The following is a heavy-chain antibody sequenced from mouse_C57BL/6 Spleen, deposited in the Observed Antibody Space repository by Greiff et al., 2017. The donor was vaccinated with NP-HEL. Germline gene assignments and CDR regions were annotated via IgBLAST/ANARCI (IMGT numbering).Heavy chain of an antibody. J-gene: IGHJ4*01. CDR2: IYPGSGST. D-gene: IGHD1-1*01. V-gene: IGHV1-55*01. Sequence: QVQLQQPGAELVKPGASVKMSCKASGYTFTSYWITWVKQRPGQGLEWIGDIYPGSGSTNYNEKFKGKATLTVDTSSSTAYMQLSSLTSEDSAVYYCARYGHYYGSSSYAMDYWGQGTSLTVSS. CDR1: GYTFTSYW. CDR3: ARYGHYYGSSSYAMDY.